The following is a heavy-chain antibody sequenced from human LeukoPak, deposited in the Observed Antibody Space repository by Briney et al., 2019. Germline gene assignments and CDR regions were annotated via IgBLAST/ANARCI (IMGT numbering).Heavy chain of an antibody. CDR3: ARGRLPKYYFDS. J-gene: IGHJ4*02. CDR2: ISGSGGST. D-gene: IGHD4-11*01. Sequence: GGTLRLSCAASGFTFSSHGMSWVRQAPGKGLEWVSTISGSGGSTYYADSVKGRFTVSRDNSKSTVYLQMNSLRVDDTAVYYCARGRLPKYYFDSWGQGTLVTVSS. CDR1: GFTFSSHG. V-gene: IGHV3-23*01.